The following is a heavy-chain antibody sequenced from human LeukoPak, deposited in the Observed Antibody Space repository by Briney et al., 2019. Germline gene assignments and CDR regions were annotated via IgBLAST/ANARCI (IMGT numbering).Heavy chain of an antibody. J-gene: IGHJ4*02. CDR1: GGSFSGYY. CDR2: INHSGST. V-gene: IGHV4-34*01. Sequence: SETLSLTCAVYGGSFSGYYWSWIRQPPGKGLEWIGEINHSGSTNYNPSLKSRVTISVDTSKNQFSLKLSSVTAADTAVYYCARSRSYYYDSSGYSDYWGQGTLVTVSS. CDR3: ARSRSYYYDSSGYSDY. D-gene: IGHD3-22*01.